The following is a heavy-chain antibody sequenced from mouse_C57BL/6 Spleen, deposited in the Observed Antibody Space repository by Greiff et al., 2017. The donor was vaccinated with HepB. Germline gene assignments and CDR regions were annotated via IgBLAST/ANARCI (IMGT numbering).Heavy chain of an antibody. Sequence: VKLKESGPGLVQPSQSLSITCTVSGFSLTSYGVHWVRQSPGKGLEWLGVIWSGGSTDYNAAFISRLSISKDNSKSQVFFKRKRLQADDTAIYYWARKGGYYDAMDYWCQGTSVTVSS. CDR2: IWSGGST. J-gene: IGHJ4*01. D-gene: IGHD2-2*01. CDR1: GFSLTSYG. CDR3: ARKGGYYDAMDY. V-gene: IGHV2-2*01.